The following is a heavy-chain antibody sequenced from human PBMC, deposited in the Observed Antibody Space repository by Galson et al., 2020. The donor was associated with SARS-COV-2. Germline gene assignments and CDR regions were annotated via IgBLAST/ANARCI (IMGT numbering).Heavy chain of an antibody. CDR3: AREDRTTGTTGYYYGMDV. CDR1: GFTFSSYW. D-gene: IGHD1-1*01. CDR2: IKQDGSEK. Sequence: TGGSLRLSCAASGFTFSSYWMTWVRQAPGKGLEWVANIKQDGSEKYYVDSVKGRFTISRDNAKNSLYLQMNSLRAEDTAVYYCAREDRTTGTTGYYYGMDVWGQGTTVTVSS. V-gene: IGHV3-7*01. J-gene: IGHJ6*02.